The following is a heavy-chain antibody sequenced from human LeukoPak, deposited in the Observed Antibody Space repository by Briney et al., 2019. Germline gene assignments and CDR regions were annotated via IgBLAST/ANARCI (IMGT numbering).Heavy chain of an antibody. D-gene: IGHD2-2*01. J-gene: IGHJ3*02. CDR2: ISSSSSYI. Sequence: GGSLRLSCAASGFTFSSYSMNWVRQAPGKGLEWVSSISSSSSYIYYADSVKGRFTISRDNAKNSLYLQMNSLRAEDTAVYYCARNLGYCSSTSCHGRAFDIWGQGTMVTVSS. V-gene: IGHV3-21*01. CDR3: ARNLGYCSSTSCHGRAFDI. CDR1: GFTFSSYS.